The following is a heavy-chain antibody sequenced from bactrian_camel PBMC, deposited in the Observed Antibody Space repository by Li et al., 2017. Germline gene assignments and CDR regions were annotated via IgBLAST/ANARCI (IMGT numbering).Heavy chain of an antibody. D-gene: IGHD2*01. Sequence: HVQLVESGGGSVQAGGSLKLSCTGSGYNYFSNCMGWFRQAPGKEREAVAAVVTVGGAEKYGDSVKGRSTISQNNANNTVWLQMNNLNPDDTAMYYCAADPRRYCGGGYYNPNYWGQGTQVTVS. V-gene: IGHV3S53*01. CDR3: AADPRRYCGGGYYNPNY. J-gene: IGHJ4*01. CDR2: VTVGGAE. CDR1: GYNYFSNC.